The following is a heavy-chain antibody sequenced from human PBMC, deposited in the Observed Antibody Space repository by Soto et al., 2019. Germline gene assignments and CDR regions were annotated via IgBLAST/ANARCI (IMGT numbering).Heavy chain of an antibody. J-gene: IGHJ4*02. Sequence: TGGSLRLSCAASGFPFSIYAMSLVRQSPGKGLEWVSAISGSGGSTYHADSVKGRFTISRDNSKNTLYLQMNSLRAEDTAVYYCASGGYDCGSPFDYWGQGTLVTVSS. V-gene: IGHV3-23*01. CDR3: ASGGYDCGSPFDY. CDR2: ISGSGGST. D-gene: IGHD5-12*01. CDR1: GFPFSIYA.